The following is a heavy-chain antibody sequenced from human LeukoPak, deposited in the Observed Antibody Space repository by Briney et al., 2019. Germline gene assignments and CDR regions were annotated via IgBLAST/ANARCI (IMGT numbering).Heavy chain of an antibody. CDR1: GFTFSSYS. V-gene: IGHV3-21*01. CDR2: ISSSSSYI. J-gene: IGHJ4*02. Sequence: GGSLRLSCAASGFTFSSYSMNWVRQAPGKGLEWVSSISSSSSYIYYADSVKGRFTISRDNSNNALDLQMNTLTVEDTAVYYCARALSSAGGSYYFDSWGQGTLVTVSS. CDR3: ARALSSAGGSYYFDS. D-gene: IGHD4-23*01.